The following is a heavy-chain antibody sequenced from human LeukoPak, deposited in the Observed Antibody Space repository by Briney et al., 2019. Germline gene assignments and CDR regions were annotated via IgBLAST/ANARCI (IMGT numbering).Heavy chain of an antibody. V-gene: IGHV3-66*01. CDR3: ARDSSGYYWIFDY. CDR2: IYSGGST. CDR1: GFTVSSNY. Sequence: PGGSLRLSCAASGFTVSSNYMSWVRQAPGKGLEWVSVIYSGGSTYYADSVKGRFTISRDNSENTLYLQMNSLRAEDTAVYYCARDSSGYYWIFDYWGQGTLVTVSS. D-gene: IGHD3-22*01. J-gene: IGHJ4*02.